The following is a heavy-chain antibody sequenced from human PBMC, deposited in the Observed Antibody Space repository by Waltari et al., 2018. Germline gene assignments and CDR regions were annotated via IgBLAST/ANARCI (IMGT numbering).Heavy chain of an antibody. D-gene: IGHD3-10*01. CDR3: ATAPRVTMVRGVP. CDR2: VNPSGGST. J-gene: IGHJ5*02. V-gene: IGHV1-46*01. Sequence: QVQLVQSGAEVKKPGASVKVSCKASGYTFTSYYMHWVRQAPGQGLEWMGIVNPSGGSTSYAQKCQGRVTMTADTSTDTAYMELSSLRSEDTAVYYCATAPRVTMVRGVPWGQGTLVTVSS. CDR1: GYTFTSYY.